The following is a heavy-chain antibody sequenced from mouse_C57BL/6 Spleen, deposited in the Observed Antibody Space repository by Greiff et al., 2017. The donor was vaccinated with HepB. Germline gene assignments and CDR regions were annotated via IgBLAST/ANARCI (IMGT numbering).Heavy chain of an antibody. V-gene: IGHV5-6*01. Sequence: EVKLVESGGDLVKPGGSLKLSCAASGFTFSSYGMSWVRQTPDKRLEWVATISSGGSYTYYPDSVKGRFTISRDNAKNTLYLQMSSLKSEDTAMYYCARCGYDGGYYFDYWGQGTTLTVSS. CDR3: ARCGYDGGYYFDY. D-gene: IGHD2-2*01. CDR2: ISSGGSYT. CDR1: GFTFSSYG. J-gene: IGHJ2*01.